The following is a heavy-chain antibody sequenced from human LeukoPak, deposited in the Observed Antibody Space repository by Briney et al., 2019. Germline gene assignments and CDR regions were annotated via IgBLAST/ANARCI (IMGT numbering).Heavy chain of an antibody. CDR1: GFTFSNYW. J-gene: IGHJ4*02. CDR2: INQDGSEK. V-gene: IGHV3-7*05. D-gene: IGHD1-14*01. CDR3: ARDRNSPAKYYFDY. Sequence: GGSLRLSCAASGFTFSNYWMSWVRQAPGKGLEWVAHINQDGSEKYYVDSVKGRFTISRDNAKNSLYLQMNSLRAEDTAVYYCARDRNSPAKYYFDYWGQGTLVTVSS.